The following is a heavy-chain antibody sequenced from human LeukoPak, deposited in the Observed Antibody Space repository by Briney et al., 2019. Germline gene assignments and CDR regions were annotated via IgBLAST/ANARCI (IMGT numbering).Heavy chain of an antibody. CDR2: IYYSGST. J-gene: IGHJ5*02. CDR1: GGSISSSSNY. D-gene: IGHD6-13*01. V-gene: IGHV4-39*01. Sequence: SETLSLTCSVSGGSISSSSNYWGWIRQPPGKGLEWIGSIYYSGSTYYNPSLKSRVTISVDTSKNQFSLKLSSVTAADTAVYYCARGRVRIAGKNWFDPWGQGTLVTVSS. CDR3: ARGRVRIAGKNWFDP.